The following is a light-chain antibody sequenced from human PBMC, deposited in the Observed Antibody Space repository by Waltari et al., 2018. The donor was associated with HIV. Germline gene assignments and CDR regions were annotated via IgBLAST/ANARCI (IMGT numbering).Light chain of an antibody. CDR3: QQTHSAPRT. CDR1: QQVGTY. Sequence: DTQMTQSPSSLSASVGAKATITCRASQQVGTYFNWYQQKPGKAPILLIHGASTLQSGVPSRFSGSRSGTTFTLTINNVQPEDFATYYCQQTHSAPRTFGQGTRLDI. J-gene: IGKJ2*01. CDR2: GAS. V-gene: IGKV1-39*01.